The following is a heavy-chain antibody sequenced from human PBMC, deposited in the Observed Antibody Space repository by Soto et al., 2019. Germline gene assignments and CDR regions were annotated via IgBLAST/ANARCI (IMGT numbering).Heavy chain of an antibody. Sequence: PGRSLRLSCAASGFPFSTYALNWVRQAPGKGLEWVSGISTDGGSTYYADSVKGRFTVSRDNSKNSLYLQMDSLRADDTAVYYCAKWSRYSCASGYCDAYDILGQGTMVTGSS. J-gene: IGHJ3*02. D-gene: IGHD3-10*01. CDR2: ISTDGGST. CDR1: GFPFSTYA. CDR3: AKWSRYSCASGYCDAYDI. V-gene: IGHV3-23*01.